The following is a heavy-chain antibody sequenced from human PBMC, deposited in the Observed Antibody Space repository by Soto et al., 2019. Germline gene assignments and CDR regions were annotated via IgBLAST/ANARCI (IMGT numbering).Heavy chain of an antibody. CDR1: GGSIESYY. D-gene: IGHD3-10*01. V-gene: IGHV4-59*03. CDR2: VYYTGST. Sequence: QVQLQESGPGLVEPSETLSLTCTVSGGSIESYYWSWIRQSPGRGLEWIAYVYYTGSTAYNPSLKSRVTMSVDTSKNQFSPHLSSVTAADTAVYYCARSLWFGESPLSPWGQGTLVTVSS. CDR3: ARSLWFGESPLSP. J-gene: IGHJ5*02.